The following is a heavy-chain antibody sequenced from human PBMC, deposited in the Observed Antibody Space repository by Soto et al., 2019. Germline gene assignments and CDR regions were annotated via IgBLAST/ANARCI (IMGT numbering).Heavy chain of an antibody. V-gene: IGHV3-7*03. CDR2: IKQDGSEN. CDR1: GSTFSSYW. Sequence: PGGSLRLSCAASGSTFSSYWMSWVRQAPGKGLEWVANIKQDGSENYYVDSVKGRFTISRDNAKNTLYLQMKSLRAEDTAVYYCARTRGYSSGWYLVYWGQGTLVTVSS. D-gene: IGHD6-19*01. J-gene: IGHJ4*02. CDR3: ARTRGYSSGWYLVY.